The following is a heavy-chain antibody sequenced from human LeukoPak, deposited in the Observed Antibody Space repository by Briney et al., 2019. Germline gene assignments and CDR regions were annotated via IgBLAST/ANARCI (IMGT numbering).Heavy chain of an antibody. CDR2: IYYSGST. J-gene: IGHJ4*02. V-gene: IGHV4-39*01. CDR3: ARANYDFWSGYFYFDY. D-gene: IGHD3-3*01. Sequence: SETLSLTCTVSGGSISSSSYYRGWIRQPPGKGLEWIGTIYYSGSTYYNPSLQSRVTISVDTSKNQFSLKLYSVTAADTAVYYCARANYDFWSGYFYFDYWGQGTLVTVSS. CDR1: GGSISSSSYY.